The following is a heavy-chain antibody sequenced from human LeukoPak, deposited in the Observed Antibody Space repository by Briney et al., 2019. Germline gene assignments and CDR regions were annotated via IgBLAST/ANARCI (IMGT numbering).Heavy chain of an antibody. CDR1: GFIFSGSW. D-gene: IGHD1-26*01. CDR2: IKQDGSEK. CDR3: ARELLVGAFDI. J-gene: IGHJ3*02. V-gene: IGHV3-7*03. Sequence: GGSLRLSCTASGFIFSGSWMAWIRQAPGKGLEWVANIKQDGSEKYYVDSVKGRFTISRDNAKNSLYLQMNSLRAEDTAVYYCARELLVGAFDIWGQGTMVTVSS.